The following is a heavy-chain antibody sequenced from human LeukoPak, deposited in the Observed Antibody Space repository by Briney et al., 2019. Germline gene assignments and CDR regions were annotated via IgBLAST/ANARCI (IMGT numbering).Heavy chain of an antibody. V-gene: IGHV4-39*01. CDR2: IYYGTNT. CDR1: GGSISSNNYY. D-gene: IGHD4-17*01. CDR3: ARATVDGASSYFDS. J-gene: IGHJ4*02. Sequence: PSETLSLTCTVSGGSISSNNYYWGWIRQPPGKGLEWIGSIYYGTNTYYNPSLKSRVTISVDTSKNQFSLKLSSVTAAYTAIYYCARATVDGASSYFDSWGQGTLVTVSS.